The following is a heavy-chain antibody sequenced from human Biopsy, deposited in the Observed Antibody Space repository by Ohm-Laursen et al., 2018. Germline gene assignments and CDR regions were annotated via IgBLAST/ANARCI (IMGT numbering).Heavy chain of an antibody. CDR2: IYYSGST. CDR3: ARVGAGAPSIDYFDY. CDR1: GGSIGSFF. D-gene: IGHD1-26*01. Sequence: GTLSLTCIVSGGSIGSFFWSWIRQPPGKGLEWIDYIYYSGSTNYNPSLRSRVTISVDRSKNQFSLELSSVTAADTAVYYCARVGAGAPSIDYFDYWGQGALVTVSS. V-gene: IGHV4-59*01. J-gene: IGHJ4*02.